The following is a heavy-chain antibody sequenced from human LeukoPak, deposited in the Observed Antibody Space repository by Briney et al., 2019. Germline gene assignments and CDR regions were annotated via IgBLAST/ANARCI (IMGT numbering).Heavy chain of an antibody. J-gene: IGHJ4*02. CDR2: INPNSGGT. Sequence: ASVKVSCKASGYTFTGYYMHWVRQALGQGLGWMGWINPNSGGTNYAQKFQGRVTMTRDTSISTAYMELSRLRSDDTAVYYCARRIAAAGMYYFDYWGQGTLVTVSS. CDR3: ARRIAAAGMYYFDY. V-gene: IGHV1-2*02. D-gene: IGHD6-13*01. CDR1: GYTFTGYY.